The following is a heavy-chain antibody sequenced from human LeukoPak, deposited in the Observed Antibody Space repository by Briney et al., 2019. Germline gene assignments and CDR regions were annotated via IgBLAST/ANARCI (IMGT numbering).Heavy chain of an antibody. J-gene: IGHJ3*02. CDR3: ARRNYYDSSGYRFDAFDI. D-gene: IGHD3-22*01. CDR2: IYYSGST. CDR1: GGSISSYY. V-gene: IGHV4-59*12. Sequence: SETLSLTCTVSGGSISSYYWSWIRQPPGKGLEWIGYIYYSGSTNYNPSLKSRVTISVDTSKNQFSLKLSSVTAADTAVYYCARRNYYDSSGYRFDAFDIWGQGTMVTVSS.